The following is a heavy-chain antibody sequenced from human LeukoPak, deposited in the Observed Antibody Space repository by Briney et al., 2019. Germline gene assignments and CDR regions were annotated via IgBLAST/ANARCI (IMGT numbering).Heavy chain of an antibody. CDR3: ARDEPGPLVAATLIGSPVFDY. J-gene: IGHJ4*02. Sequence: GGSLRLSCAASGFTFDDYGMSWVRQAPGKGLEWVSGINWNGGSTGYADSVKGRFTISRDNAKNSLYLQMNSLRAEDTAVYYCARDEPGPLVAATLIGSPVFDYWGQGTLVTVSS. V-gene: IGHV3-20*04. D-gene: IGHD2-15*01. CDR2: INWNGGST. CDR1: GFTFDDYG.